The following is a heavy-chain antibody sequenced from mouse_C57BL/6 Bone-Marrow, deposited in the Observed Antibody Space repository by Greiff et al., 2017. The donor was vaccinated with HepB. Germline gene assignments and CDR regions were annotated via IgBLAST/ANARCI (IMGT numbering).Heavy chain of an antibody. CDR3: ARGITTVVARGYFDV. J-gene: IGHJ1*03. CDR2: IDPANGNT. Sequence: DVQLQESVAELVRPGASVKLSCTASGFNIKNTYMHWVKQRPEQGLEWIGRIDPANGNTKYAPKFQGKATITADTSSNTAYLQLSSLTSEDTAIYYCARGITTVVARGYFDVWGTGTTVTVSS. V-gene: IGHV14-3*01. CDR1: GFNIKNTY. D-gene: IGHD1-1*01.